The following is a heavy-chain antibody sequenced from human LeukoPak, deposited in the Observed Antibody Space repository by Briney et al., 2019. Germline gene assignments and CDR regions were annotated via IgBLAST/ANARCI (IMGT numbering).Heavy chain of an antibody. Sequence: ASVKVSCKVSGYTLTELSMHWVRQAPGKGLEWMGGFDPEDGETIYAQKFQGRVTMTEDTSTDTAYMELSSLRSEDTAVYYCXTGNCSSTSCYRSXXXMXXWGKXXTVT. CDR2: FDPEDGET. J-gene: IGHJ6*03. CDR1: GYTLTELS. V-gene: IGHV1-24*01. D-gene: IGHD2-2*01. CDR3: XTGNCSSTSCYRSXXXMXX.